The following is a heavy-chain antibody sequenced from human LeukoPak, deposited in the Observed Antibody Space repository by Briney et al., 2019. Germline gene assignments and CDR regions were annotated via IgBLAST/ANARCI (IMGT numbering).Heavy chain of an antibody. V-gene: IGHV1-69*10. D-gene: IGHD3-3*01. CDR1: GGTFSSYA. Sequence: ASVKVSCKASGGTFSSYAISWVRQAPGQGLEWMGGIIPILGIANYAQKFQGRVTITADKSTSTAYMELSSLRSEDTAVYYCARVGGSIFGVAYYGMDVWGQGTTVTVSS. J-gene: IGHJ6*02. CDR3: ARVGGSIFGVAYYGMDV. CDR2: IIPILGIA.